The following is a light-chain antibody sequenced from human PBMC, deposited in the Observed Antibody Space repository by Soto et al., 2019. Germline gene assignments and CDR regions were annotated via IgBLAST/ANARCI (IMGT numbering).Light chain of an antibody. V-gene: IGLV2-11*01. J-gene: IGLJ1*01. CDR1: SSDVGNYNY. Sequence: QSALTQPRSVSGSPGQSVTISCTGTSSDVGNYNYVSWYQQHPGKAPKLMIYDVIKRPSGVPGRFSGSKSGITASLTISGLQAEDEADYYCCSYAGSYTYVFGTGTKVTVL. CDR3: CSYAGSYTYV. CDR2: DVI.